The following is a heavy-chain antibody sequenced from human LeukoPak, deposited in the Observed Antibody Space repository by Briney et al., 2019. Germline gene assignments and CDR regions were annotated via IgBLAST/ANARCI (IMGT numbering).Heavy chain of an antibody. D-gene: IGHD6-19*01. CDR1: GGSISSGGYY. J-gene: IGHJ4*02. V-gene: IGHV4-31*03. Sequence: SETLSLTCTVSGGSISSGGYYWSWIPPHPGKGLEWIVYLYYSGSTYYNPSLKSRVTISVDSSKNQFSLKLSSVTAADTAVYYCAREAAVAGRETHLDYWGQGTLVTVSS. CDR3: AREAAVAGRETHLDY. CDR2: LYYSGST.